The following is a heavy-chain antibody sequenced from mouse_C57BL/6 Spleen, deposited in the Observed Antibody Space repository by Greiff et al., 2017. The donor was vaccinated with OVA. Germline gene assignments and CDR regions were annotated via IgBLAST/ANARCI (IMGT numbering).Heavy chain of an antibody. CDR1: GYTFTSYW. J-gene: IGHJ2*01. D-gene: IGHD3-2*02. CDR3: ARYSSGYLFDY. V-gene: IGHV1-7*01. CDR2: INPSSGYT. Sequence: VQVVESGAELAKPGASVKLSCKASGYTFTSYWMHWVKQRPGQGLEWIGYINPSSGYTKYNQKFKDKATLTADKSSSTAYMQLSSLTYEDSAVYYCARYSSGYLFDYWGQGTTLTVSS.